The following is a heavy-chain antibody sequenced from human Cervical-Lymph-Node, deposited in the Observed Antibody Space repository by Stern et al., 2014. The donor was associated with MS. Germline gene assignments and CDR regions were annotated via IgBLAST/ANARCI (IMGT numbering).Heavy chain of an antibody. J-gene: IGHJ6*02. D-gene: IGHD2-2*01. CDR2: STPVFETT. CDR1: GGTFNNFA. Sequence: VQLVESGAEVKKPGSSVKVSCKASGGTFNNFAISWVRQAPGQGLEWMGGSTPVFETTDYAQKFQGRVTIAEDESTGTAYMELNGLRADDTAVYYCGRVNIVVVPATAPNYYYYGMDVWGQGTTVTVSS. CDR3: GRVNIVVVPATAPNYYYYGMDV. V-gene: IGHV1-69*01.